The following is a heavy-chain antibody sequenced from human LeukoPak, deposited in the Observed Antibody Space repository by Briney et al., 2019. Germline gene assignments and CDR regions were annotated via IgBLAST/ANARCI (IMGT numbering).Heavy chain of an antibody. J-gene: IGHJ4*02. CDR2: IYHSGST. CDR3: ARGSGQTYVWWLRGFFDY. Sequence: PSETLSLTCAVSGGSISSSNWWSWVRQPPGKGLEWIGEIYHSGSTNYNPSLKSRVTISVDTSKNQFSLKLSSVTAADTAVYYCARGSGQTYVWWLRGFFDYWGQGTLVTVSS. D-gene: IGHD5-12*01. V-gene: IGHV4-4*02. CDR1: GGSISSSNW.